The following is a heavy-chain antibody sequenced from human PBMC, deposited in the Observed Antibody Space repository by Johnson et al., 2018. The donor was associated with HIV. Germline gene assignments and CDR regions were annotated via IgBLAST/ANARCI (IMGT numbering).Heavy chain of an antibody. CDR2: INWNGGST. Sequence: VQLVESGGGVVRPGGSLKLSCAASGFTFEDHDMSWVRQIPGKGLEWVSGINWNGGSTGYVDCVKGRFSVSRDNAKKSLYLQMNSLRAEDTALYYCATRGFYCTDGICHGVFDFWGQGTVVSVSS. D-gene: IGHD2-8*01. J-gene: IGHJ3*01. CDR1: GFTFEDHD. V-gene: IGHV3-20*04. CDR3: ATRGFYCTDGICHGVFDF.